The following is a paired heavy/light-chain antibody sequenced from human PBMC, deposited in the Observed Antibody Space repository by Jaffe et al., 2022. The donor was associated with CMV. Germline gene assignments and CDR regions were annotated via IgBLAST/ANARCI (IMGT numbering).Light chain of an antibody. J-gene: IGKJ1*01. V-gene: IGKV3-20*01. CDR1: QSVSSTS. CDR3: HQYDNSPWT. Sequence: EIVLTQSPGALSLSPGERATLSCRTSQSVSSTSLAWYQHKPGQAPRLLIYGASNRATGIPDRFSGSGSGTDFTLTISRLEPEDFAVYYCHQYDNSPWTFGQGTKVEIK. CDR2: GAS.
Heavy chain of an antibody. CDR2: AFTSGST. CDR3: ARAPHLPYCPNGVCHGYYYHGLDL. Sequence: QVHLQESGPGLVKPSETLSLTCTVSGGSISGYYWNWIRQPAGKRLEWIGRAFTSGSTIYSPSLKSRVTMSVDTSKNQFSLKLTSVTAADTAVYYCARAPHLPYCPNGVCHGYYYHGLDLWGQGTTVTVSS. D-gene: IGHD2-8*01. J-gene: IGHJ6*02. V-gene: IGHV4-4*07. CDR1: GGSISGYY.